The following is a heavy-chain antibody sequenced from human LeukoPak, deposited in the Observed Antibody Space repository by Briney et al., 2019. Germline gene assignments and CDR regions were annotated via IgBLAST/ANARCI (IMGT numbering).Heavy chain of an antibody. V-gene: IGHV3-53*01. CDR2: IHSDGST. CDR3: ARDLDYFDSSGSHRRRNYFDY. D-gene: IGHD3-22*01. J-gene: IGHJ4*02. Sequence: GGSLRLSCAASGFTFSSYEMNWVRQAPGQGLEWVSIIHSDGSTYYADSVKGRFTISRDNYKNTLYLQMNSLRGEDTAMYYCARDLDYFDSSGSHRRRNYFDYWGQGTLVTVPS. CDR1: GFTFSSYE.